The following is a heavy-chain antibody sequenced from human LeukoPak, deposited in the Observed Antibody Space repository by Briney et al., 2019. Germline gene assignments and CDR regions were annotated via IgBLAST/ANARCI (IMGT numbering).Heavy chain of an antibody. Sequence: GESLKISCKGSGYSFSNFWIGWVRQMPGKGLEWMGIIYPGDSDTRYSPVFQGQVTISADNSISTAYLQWSSLKASATAMYYCARQGGDFDYWGQGTLVTVSS. CDR3: ARQGGDFDY. J-gene: IGHJ4*02. V-gene: IGHV5-51*01. D-gene: IGHD3-16*01. CDR2: IYPGDSDT. CDR1: GYSFSNFW.